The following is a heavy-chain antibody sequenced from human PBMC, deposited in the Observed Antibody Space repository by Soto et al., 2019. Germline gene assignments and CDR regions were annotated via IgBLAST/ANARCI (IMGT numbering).Heavy chain of an antibody. J-gene: IGHJ5*02. D-gene: IGHD6-13*01. CDR1: GFTFSKSW. CDR3: SRPYSSSRYFDP. V-gene: IGHV3-7*01. CDR2: INQDGSEK. Sequence: PGGSLRLSCVASGFTFSKSWMNWVRQAPGKGLQWVANINQDGSEKSYVDSVKGRFTISRDNARNSLFLQMDSLGVDDTAVYFCSRPYSSSRYFDPWGQGTLVPVSS.